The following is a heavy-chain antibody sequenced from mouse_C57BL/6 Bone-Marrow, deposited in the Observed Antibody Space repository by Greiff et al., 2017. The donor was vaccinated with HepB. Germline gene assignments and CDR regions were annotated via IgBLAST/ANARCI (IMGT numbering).Heavy chain of an antibody. CDR1: GFNIKDYY. V-gene: IGHV14-2*01. CDR2: IDPEDGET. Sequence: VQLKESGAELVKPGASVKLSCTASGFNIKDYYMHWVKQRTEQGLEWIGRIDPEDGETKYAPKFQGKATITADTSSNTAYLQLSSLTSEDTAVYYCARRGNSTTGDWYFDVWGTGTTVTVSS. CDR3: ARRGNSTTGDWYFDV. D-gene: IGHD2-12*01. J-gene: IGHJ1*03.